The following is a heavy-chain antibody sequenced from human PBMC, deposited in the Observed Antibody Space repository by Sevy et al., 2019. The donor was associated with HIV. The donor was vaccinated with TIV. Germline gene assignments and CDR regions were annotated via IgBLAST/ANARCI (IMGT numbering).Heavy chain of an antibody. CDR3: ANAYSGSYSHSYLYALDV. V-gene: IGHV3-30*18. CDR2: ISHDGINE. Sequence: GESLRLSCTGSGFSFSYYGIHWVRQAPGKGLDWVALISHDGINEYYADSVKGRFTISRDNSKNTVYLEMNRLRNEDTAIYFCANAYSGSYSHSYLYALDVWGQGTTVTVSS. J-gene: IGHJ6*02. CDR1: GFSFSYYG. D-gene: IGHD1-26*01.